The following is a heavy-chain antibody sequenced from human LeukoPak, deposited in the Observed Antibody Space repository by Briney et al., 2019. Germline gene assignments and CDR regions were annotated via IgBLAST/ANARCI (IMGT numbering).Heavy chain of an antibody. CDR2: IGISSSHT. CDR3: AKDLTTVATPYYYYYMDV. J-gene: IGHJ6*03. Sequence: GGSLRRYCAASGFTFSTNSMNWVRQAPGKGLKWVSSIGISSSHTFYADSVKGRFTISRDNAEDSVYLQMNSLRDEDTAVYYCAKDLTTVATPYYYYYMDVWGKGTTVTVSS. V-gene: IGHV3-21*01. CDR1: GFTFSTNS. D-gene: IGHD4-23*01.